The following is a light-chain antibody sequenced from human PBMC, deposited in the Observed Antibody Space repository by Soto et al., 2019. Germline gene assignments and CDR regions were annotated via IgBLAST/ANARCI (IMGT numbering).Light chain of an antibody. CDR1: SSNIGAGYD. J-gene: IGLJ1*01. CDR3: QSYDSSLSGYV. Sequence: QSVLTQPPSVSGAPGHRVTISCTGSSSNIGAGYDVHWYQQLPGTAPKLLIYGNSNRPSGVPDRFSGSKSGTSASLAITGLKAEDEADYYCQSYDSSLSGYVFGTGTKLTVL. V-gene: IGLV1-40*01. CDR2: GNS.